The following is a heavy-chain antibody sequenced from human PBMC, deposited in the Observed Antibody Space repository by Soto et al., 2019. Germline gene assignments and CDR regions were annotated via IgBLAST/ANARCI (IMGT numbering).Heavy chain of an antibody. V-gene: IGHV3-66*01. CDR1: GLNVSSNS. D-gene: IGHD6-25*01. CDR3: ARAGAYSSANMDV. CDR2: TYSGGSS. J-gene: IGHJ6*03. Sequence: EVQLVESGGGLVQPGGSLRVPCAASGLNVSSNSMNWVRQAPGRGLEWVSITYSGGSSYYADSVKGRFTISRDNSKNTLFLQMNSLRAEDTAVYYCARAGAYSSANMDVWGKGTTVTVSS.